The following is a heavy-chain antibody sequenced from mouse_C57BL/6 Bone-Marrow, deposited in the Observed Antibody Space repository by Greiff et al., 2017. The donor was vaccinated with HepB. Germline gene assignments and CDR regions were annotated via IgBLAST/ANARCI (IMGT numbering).Heavy chain of an antibody. D-gene: IGHD2-3*01. CDR1: GFTFSSYA. CDR3: AREGWLLPYY. Sequence: EVHLVESGGGLVKPGGSLKLSCAASGFTFSSYAMSWVRQTPEKRLEWVATISDGGSYTYYPDNVKGRFTISRDNAKNNLYLQMSHLKSEDTAMYYCAREGWLLPYYWGQGTTLTVSS. V-gene: IGHV5-4*01. J-gene: IGHJ2*01. CDR2: ISDGGSYT.